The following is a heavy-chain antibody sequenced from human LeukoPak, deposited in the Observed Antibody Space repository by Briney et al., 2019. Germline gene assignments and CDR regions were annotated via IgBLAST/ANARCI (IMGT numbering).Heavy chain of an antibody. Sequence: GESLKISCKGSGYSFTTYWTAWVRQMPGKGLEWPGIIYPSDSDTRYSPSFQGQVTISADKSISTAYLQWSSLKASDTAMYYCARLRSGWSLDYWGQGTLVTVSS. J-gene: IGHJ4*02. CDR2: IYPSDSDT. CDR1: GYSFTTYW. D-gene: IGHD6-19*01. V-gene: IGHV5-51*01. CDR3: ARLRSGWSLDY.